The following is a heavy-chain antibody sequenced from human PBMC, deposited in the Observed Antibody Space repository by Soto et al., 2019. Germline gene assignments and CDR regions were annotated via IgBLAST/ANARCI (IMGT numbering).Heavy chain of an antibody. CDR3: AKDHYNWKFFGMNYGMDV. CDR2: ISYDGSNK. Sequence: GRSLRLSCAASGFTFSSYGMHWVRQAPGKGLEWVAVISYDGSNKYYADSVKGRFTISRDNSKNTLYLQMNSLRAEDTAVYYCAKDHYNWKFFGMNYGMDVGGQGTTVTVSS. CDR1: GFTFSSYG. D-gene: IGHD1-20*01. J-gene: IGHJ6*02. V-gene: IGHV3-30*18.